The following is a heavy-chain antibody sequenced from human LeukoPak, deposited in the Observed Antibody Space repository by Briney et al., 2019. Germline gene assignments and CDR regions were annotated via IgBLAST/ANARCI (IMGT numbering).Heavy chain of an antibody. J-gene: IGHJ4*02. V-gene: IGHV3-23*01. CDR1: GFTFSSYA. CDR2: ISSSGGST. D-gene: IGHD5-18*01. Sequence: PGGSLRLSCAASGFTFSSYAMSWVRQAPGKGLEWVSAISSSGGSTYYADSVKGRFTISRDNSKNTLYLQMNSLRAEDTAVYYCAKGLGGYSYGPPGNYWGQGTLVTVSS. CDR3: AKGLGGYSYGPPGNY.